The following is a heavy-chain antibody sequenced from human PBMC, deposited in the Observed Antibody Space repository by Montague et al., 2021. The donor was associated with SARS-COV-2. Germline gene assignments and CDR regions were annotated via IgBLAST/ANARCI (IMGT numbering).Heavy chain of an antibody. Sequence: SETLSLTCAVYGGSFSGYYWSWIRQPPGKGLEWIGEINHSGSTNYNPSLKSRVTISVDTSKNQFSLKLSFVTAADTAVYYCASLTLGYCSSTSCYSDWFDPWGQGTLVTVSS. CDR1: GGSFSGYY. J-gene: IGHJ5*02. V-gene: IGHV4-34*01. D-gene: IGHD2-2*02. CDR3: ASLTLGYCSSTSCYSDWFDP. CDR2: INHSGST.